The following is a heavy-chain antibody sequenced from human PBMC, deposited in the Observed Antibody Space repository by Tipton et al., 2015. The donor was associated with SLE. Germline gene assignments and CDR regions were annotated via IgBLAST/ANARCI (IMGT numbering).Heavy chain of an antibody. CDR3: ARGGTIFNMDV. CDR1: GGSISSGSYY. J-gene: IGHJ6*03. D-gene: IGHD3-3*01. CDR2: IYTSGST. Sequence: LRLSCTVSGGSISSGSYYWSWIRQPAGKGLEWIGRIYTSGSTYYNPSLKSRVTISVDTSKNQFSLKLSSVTAADTAVYYCARGGTIFNMDVWGKGTTVTVSS. V-gene: IGHV4-61*02.